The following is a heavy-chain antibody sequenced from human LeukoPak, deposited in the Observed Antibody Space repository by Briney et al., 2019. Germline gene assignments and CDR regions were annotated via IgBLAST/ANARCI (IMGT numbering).Heavy chain of an antibody. CDR2: IYYSGRT. V-gene: IGHV4-59*12. CDR1: GDSISTYY. Sequence: SETLSLTCTVSGDSISTYYWSWIRQPPGKGLEYIGYIYYSGRTNYSPSLKSRVTISVDTSKNQFSLKLSSVTAADTVVYYCARGRRYSSSWYRVNTGVNFDYWGQGTLVTVSS. J-gene: IGHJ4*02. CDR3: ARGRRYSSSWYRVNTGVNFDY. D-gene: IGHD6-13*01.